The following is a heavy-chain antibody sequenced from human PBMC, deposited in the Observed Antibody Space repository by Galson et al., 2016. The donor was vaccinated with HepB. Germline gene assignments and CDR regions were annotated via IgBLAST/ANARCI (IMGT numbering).Heavy chain of an antibody. CDR1: GFAFSSHW. J-gene: IGHJ5*02. Sequence: SLRLSCAASGFAFSSHWMHWVRQDLGKGLVWISRINSGGTISNYADSVKGRFTISRDSAKNTLYLQMNSLRAEDTAVYFCVRDHSVVPTTAYNWFDPWGQGILVAVSP. CDR2: INSGGTIS. D-gene: IGHD4-23*01. V-gene: IGHV3-74*01. CDR3: VRDHSVVPTTAYNWFDP.